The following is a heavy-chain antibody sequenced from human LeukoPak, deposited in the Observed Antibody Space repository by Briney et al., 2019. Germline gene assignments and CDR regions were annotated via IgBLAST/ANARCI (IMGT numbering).Heavy chain of an antibody. Sequence: HTGGSLRLSCAASGFTFSQYCMTWVRQAPGKGLVWVSRINSDGSSTSYADSVKGRFTISRDNAKNTLYLQMNSLRAEDTAVYYCARDLRGYYYGSGPYDYWGQGTLVTVSS. CDR1: GFTFSQYC. CDR2: INSDGSST. V-gene: IGHV3-74*01. J-gene: IGHJ4*02. D-gene: IGHD3-10*01. CDR3: ARDLRGYYYGSGPYDY.